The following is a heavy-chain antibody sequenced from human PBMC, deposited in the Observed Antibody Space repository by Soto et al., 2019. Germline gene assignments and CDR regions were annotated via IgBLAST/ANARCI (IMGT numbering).Heavy chain of an antibody. CDR3: ASYYYYDSSGYPHDDAFDT. J-gene: IGHJ3*02. V-gene: IGHV5-51*01. Sequence: VESVNISDKGSGYSFTSYWIGWVRQMPGKGLEWMGIIYPGDSDTRYSPSFQGQVTISADKSISTAYLQWSSLKASDTAMYYCASYYYYDSSGYPHDDAFDTWGQGTMVTVSS. CDR1: GYSFTSYW. CDR2: IYPGDSDT. D-gene: IGHD3-22*01.